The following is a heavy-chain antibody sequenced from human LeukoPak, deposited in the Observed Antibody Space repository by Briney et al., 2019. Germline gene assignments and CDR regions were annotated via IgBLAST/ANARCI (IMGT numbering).Heavy chain of an antibody. J-gene: IGHJ4*02. V-gene: IGHV1-69*04. CDR2: IIPILGIA. CDR3: ARLAVAGYYFDY. D-gene: IGHD6-19*01. CDR1: GGTFSSYA. Sequence: ASVKVSCKASGGTFSSYAISWVRQSPGQGLEWMGRIIPILGIANYAQKFQGRVTITADKSTNTAYMELSSLRSEDTAVYYCARLAVAGYYFDYWGQGTLVTVSS.